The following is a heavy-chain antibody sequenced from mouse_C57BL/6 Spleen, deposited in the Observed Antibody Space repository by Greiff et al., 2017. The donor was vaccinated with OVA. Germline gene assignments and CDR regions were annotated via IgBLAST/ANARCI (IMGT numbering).Heavy chain of an antibody. V-gene: IGHV6-3*01. Sequence: EVKLEESGGGLVQPGGSMKLSCVASGFTFSNYWMNWVRQSPEKGLEWVAQIRLKSDNYATHYAESVKGRFTISRDDSKSSVYLQMNNLRAEDTGIYYCTAPLAVHYFDYWGQGTTLTVSS. J-gene: IGHJ2*01. CDR1: GFTFSNYW. CDR2: IRLKSDNYAT. CDR3: TAPLAVHYFDY.